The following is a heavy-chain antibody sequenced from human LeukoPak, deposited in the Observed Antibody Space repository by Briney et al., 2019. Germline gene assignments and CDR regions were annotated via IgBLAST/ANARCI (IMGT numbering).Heavy chain of an antibody. Sequence: GGSLRLSCTASGFTFTSYWMHWVRQAPGKGLVWVSRINSDGSTINYADSVKGRFTISRDNAKNTLYLQMNSLRAEDTAVYYCARDFGGSRDYWGQGTLVTVSS. CDR3: ARDFGGSRDY. CDR2: INSDGSTI. CDR1: GFTFTSYW. J-gene: IGHJ4*02. D-gene: IGHD3-10*01. V-gene: IGHV3-74*01.